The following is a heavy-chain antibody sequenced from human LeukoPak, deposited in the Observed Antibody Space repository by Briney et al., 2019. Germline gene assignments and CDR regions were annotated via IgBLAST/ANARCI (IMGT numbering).Heavy chain of an antibody. Sequence: SETLSLTCAVYGGSFSGYYWSWIRQPPGKGLEWIGEINHSGSTNYNPSLKSRVTISVDTSKNQFSLKLSSVTAADTAVYYCARGRNWNYGNNWFDPWGQGTLVTVSS. CDR3: ARGRNWNYGNNWFDP. D-gene: IGHD1-7*01. J-gene: IGHJ5*02. CDR2: INHSGST. V-gene: IGHV4-34*01. CDR1: GGSFSGYY.